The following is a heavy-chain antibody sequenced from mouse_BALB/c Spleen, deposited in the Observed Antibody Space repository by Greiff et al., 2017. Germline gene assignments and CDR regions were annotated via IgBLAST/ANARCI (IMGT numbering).Heavy chain of an antibody. CDR3: ASRTYYGSSYYAMDY. V-gene: IGHV14-3*02. CDR1: GFNIKDTY. J-gene: IGHJ4*01. CDR2: IDPANGNT. Sequence: VQLQQSGAELVKPGASVKLSCTASGFNIKDTYMHWVKQRPEQGLEWIGRIDPANGNTKYDPKFQGKATITADTSSNTAYLQLSSLTSEDTAVYYCASRTYYGSSYYAMDYWGQGTSVTVSS. D-gene: IGHD1-1*01.